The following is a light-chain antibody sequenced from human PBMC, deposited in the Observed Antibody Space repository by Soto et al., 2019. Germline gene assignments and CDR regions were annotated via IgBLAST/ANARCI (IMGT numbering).Light chain of an antibody. Sequence: QSALTQPASVSGSPGQSITISCTGSSNDIGAYKYVSWYQQYPGKAPKLIIFEVSNRHSGVYNRFSGSKSVHTASLTIAGLQAEDEADYHCISSTTGRPLYVFGGGTSSPS. CDR1: SNDIGAYKY. CDR2: EVS. V-gene: IGLV2-14*01. J-gene: IGLJ1*01. CDR3: ISSTTGRPLYV.